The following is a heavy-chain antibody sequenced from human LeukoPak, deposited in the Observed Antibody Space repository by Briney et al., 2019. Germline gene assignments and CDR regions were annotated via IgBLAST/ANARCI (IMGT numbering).Heavy chain of an antibody. CDR2: IIPIFGTA. CDR1: GGTFSSYA. CDR3: ARGQLWFGDYYYYMDV. D-gene: IGHD3-10*01. J-gene: IGHJ6*03. V-gene: IGHV1-69*13. Sequence: GASVKVSCKASGGTFSSYAISWVRQAPGQGLEWMGGIIPIFGTANYAQKFQGRVTITADESTSTAYMELSSLRSEDTAVYYCARGQLWFGDYYYYMDVWGKGTTVTISS.